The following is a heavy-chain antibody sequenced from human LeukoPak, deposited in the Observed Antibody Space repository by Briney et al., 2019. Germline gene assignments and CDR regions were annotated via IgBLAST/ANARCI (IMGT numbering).Heavy chain of an antibody. D-gene: IGHD2-15*01. CDR3: AKDREVKARAALDY. CDR2: ISGSGGST. Sequence: GGSLRLSCAASGFTFSSYGMSWVRQAPGKGLEWVSAISGSGGSTYYADSVKGRFTISRDNSKNTLCLQMNSLRAEDTAVYYCAKDREVKARAALDYWGQGTLVTVSS. V-gene: IGHV3-23*01. J-gene: IGHJ4*02. CDR1: GFTFSSYG.